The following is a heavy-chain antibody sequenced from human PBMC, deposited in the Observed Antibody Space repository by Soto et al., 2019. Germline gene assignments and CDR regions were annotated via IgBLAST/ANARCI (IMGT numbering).Heavy chain of an antibody. Sequence: PSETLSLTCAVYGGSFSGYYWSWIRQPPGKGLEWIGEINHSGSTNYNPSLKSRVTISVDTSKNQFSLKLSSVTAADTAVYYCARGHMDIVVVVAATPPGFDYCGRGTLVTVSS. V-gene: IGHV4-34*01. D-gene: IGHD2-15*01. CDR1: GGSFSGYY. CDR2: INHSGST. J-gene: IGHJ4*02. CDR3: ARGHMDIVVVVAATPPGFDY.